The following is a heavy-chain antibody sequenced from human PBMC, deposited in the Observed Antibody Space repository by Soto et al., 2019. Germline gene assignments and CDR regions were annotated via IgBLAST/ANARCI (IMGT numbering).Heavy chain of an antibody. J-gene: IGHJ3*01. V-gene: IGHV3-74*01. CDR1: GFTFDYYW. Sequence: EVQLVESGGGLVQPGESLRLSCAASGFTFDYYWMHWVRQAPGKGLVWVSRVHSGGTTTTYADSVKGRFTISRDNARNTVSLQRSGRRAEERAIYYCERGDRGGFDLWGHGTMVTVSS. CDR3: ERGDRGGFDL. CDR2: VHSGGTTT. D-gene: IGHD3-10*01.